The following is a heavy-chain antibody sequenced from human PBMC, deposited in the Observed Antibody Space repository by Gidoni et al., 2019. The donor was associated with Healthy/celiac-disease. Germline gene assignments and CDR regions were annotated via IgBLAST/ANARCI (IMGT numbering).Heavy chain of an antibody. Sequence: QVQLQESGPGLVKPSQTLSLTCTVSGGSISSGGYYWSWIRQHPGKGLEWIGYIYYSGSTYYNPSLKSRVTISVDTSKNQFSLKLSSVTAADTAVYYCARGLTDYGDSSRAFDIWGQGTMVTVSS. J-gene: IGHJ3*02. CDR1: GGSISSGGYY. CDR2: IYYSGST. D-gene: IGHD4-17*01. CDR3: ARGLTDYGDSSRAFDI. V-gene: IGHV4-31*03.